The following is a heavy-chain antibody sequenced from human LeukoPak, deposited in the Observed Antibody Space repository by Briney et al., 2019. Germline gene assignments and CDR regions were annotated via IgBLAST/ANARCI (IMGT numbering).Heavy chain of an antibody. CDR2: IYYSGST. D-gene: IGHD6-13*01. Sequence: SETLSLTCTVSGGSIGSGGYYWSWIRQHPGKGLEWIGYIYYSGSTYYNPSLKSRVTISVDTSKNQFSLKLSSVTAADTAVYYCARGKGSGAAADYYYYGMDVWGKGTTVTVSS. CDR3: ARGKGSGAAADYYYYGMDV. CDR1: GGSIGSGGYY. V-gene: IGHV4-31*03. J-gene: IGHJ6*04.